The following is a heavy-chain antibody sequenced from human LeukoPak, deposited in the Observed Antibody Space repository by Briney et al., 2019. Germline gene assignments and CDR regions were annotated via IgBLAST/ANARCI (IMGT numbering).Heavy chain of an antibody. CDR2: IYTTGST. Sequence: SETLSLTCTVSGGSISNYYWSWVRQPAGKGLEWIGRIYTTGSTNYNPSLKSRVTMSVDTSKNQFSLKLNSVTAADTAVYYCASLPRYDNGSAWGQGTLVTVSS. CDR1: GGSISNYY. J-gene: IGHJ5*02. CDR3: ASLPRYDNGSA. V-gene: IGHV4-4*07. D-gene: IGHD5-12*01.